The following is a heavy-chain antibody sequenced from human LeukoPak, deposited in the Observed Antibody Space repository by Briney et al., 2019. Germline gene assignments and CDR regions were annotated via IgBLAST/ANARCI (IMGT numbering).Heavy chain of an antibody. V-gene: IGHV3-33*08. CDR3: ARGGNYYDILTDYYSVLPSDY. D-gene: IGHD3-9*01. Sequence: GGSLRLSCAASGFTFSSYAMSWVRQAPGKGLEWVAVIWYDGSNKYYADSVKGRFTISRDNSKNTLYLQMNSLRAEDTAVYYCARGGNYYDILTDYYSVLPSDYWGQGTLVTVSS. CDR2: IWYDGSNK. CDR1: GFTFSSYA. J-gene: IGHJ4*02.